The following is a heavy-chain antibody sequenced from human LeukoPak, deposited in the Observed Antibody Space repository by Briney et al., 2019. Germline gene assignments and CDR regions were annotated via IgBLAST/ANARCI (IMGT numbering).Heavy chain of an antibody. D-gene: IGHD4-11*01. CDR1: GGSISSARYF. CDR2: IYTGGST. V-gene: IGHV4-61*02. J-gene: IGHJ6*03. Sequence: SETLSLTCTVSGGSISSARYFWSWIRQPAGKGLEWIGRIYTGGSTNYNPSLKSRVTISVDTPKNQFSLQLNSVTAADTAVYYCASPSDYSDYYYYIDVWGKGTTVTVSS. CDR3: ASPSDYSDYYYYIDV.